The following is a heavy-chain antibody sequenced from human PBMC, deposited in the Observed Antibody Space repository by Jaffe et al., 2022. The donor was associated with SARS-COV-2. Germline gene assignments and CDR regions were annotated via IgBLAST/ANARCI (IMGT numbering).Heavy chain of an antibody. CDR1: GFTFSAYD. CDR2: ISGSGDT. J-gene: IGHJ4*02. CDR3: AKGSHFDY. V-gene: IGHV3-23*01. Sequence: EVQLLESGGGLVQPGGSLRLSCAASGFTFSAYDMSWGRQAPGKGLEWVSSISGSGDTYYADSVKGRFTIARDNSKNTLFLQMNSLRAEDTAVYYCAKGSHFDYWGQGTLVTVSS.